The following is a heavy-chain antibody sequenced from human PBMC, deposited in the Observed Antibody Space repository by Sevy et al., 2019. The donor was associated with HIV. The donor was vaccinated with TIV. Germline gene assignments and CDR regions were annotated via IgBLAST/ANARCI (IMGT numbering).Heavy chain of an antibody. V-gene: IGHV3-23*01. CDR1: GFTFSNYA. CDR3: AKVVVPADIDTSYYYAYGMDV. J-gene: IGHJ6*02. D-gene: IGHD2-2*01. CDR2: ISGSGDST. Sequence: GGSLRLSCAASGFTFSNYAINWVRQAPGKGLEWVSRISGSGDSTFYADSVKGRFTISRDNSKHTVHLEMNSLRVEDTAVYYCAKVVVPADIDTSYYYAYGMDVRGQGTTVTVSS.